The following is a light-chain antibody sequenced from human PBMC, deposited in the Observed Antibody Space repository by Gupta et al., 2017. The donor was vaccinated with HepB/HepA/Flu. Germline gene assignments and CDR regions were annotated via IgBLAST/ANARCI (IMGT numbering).Light chain of an antibody. V-gene: IGKV1-39*01. J-gene: IGKJ2*01. CDR3: QQSHSTPRT. CDR2: GAS. CDR1: QSITNY. Sequence: DIQMTQSPSSLSASVGDRVTITCRASQSITNYLSWYQQKPGKAPKVLIYGASNLQSGVPSRFSGSGSVTDFTLTISNLQPEDFATYYCQQSHSTPRTFGQGTKLEIK.